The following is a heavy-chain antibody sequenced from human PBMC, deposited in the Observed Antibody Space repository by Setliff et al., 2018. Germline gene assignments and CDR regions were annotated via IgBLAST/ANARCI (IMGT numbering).Heavy chain of an antibody. D-gene: IGHD3-16*01. CDR2: ISPYSGES. CDR3: TRSRGPRVVLAADFDF. V-gene: IGHV1-18*04. Sequence: GAAVKVSCKTSGFRFTSFGFSWVRQAPGQGLEWMGWISPYSGESNYAQKFQDRLTVTADTSTETIYMELRSLTSDDTAVYFCTRSRGPRVVLAADFDFWGQGTLVTVSS. CDR1: GFRFTSFG. J-gene: IGHJ4*02.